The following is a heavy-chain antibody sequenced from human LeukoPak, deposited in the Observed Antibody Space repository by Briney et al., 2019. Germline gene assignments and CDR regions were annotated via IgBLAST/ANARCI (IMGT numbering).Heavy chain of an antibody. CDR2: INHSGST. Sequence: PSETLSLTCAVYGGSFSGYYWSWIRQPPGKGLEWIGEINHSGSTNYNPSLKSRVTISVDTSKNQFSLKLSSVTAADTAVYYCARGSCDSIANWFDPWGQGTLVTVSS. J-gene: IGHJ5*02. CDR3: ARGSCDSIANWFDP. V-gene: IGHV4-34*01. CDR1: GGSFSGYY. D-gene: IGHD3-22*01.